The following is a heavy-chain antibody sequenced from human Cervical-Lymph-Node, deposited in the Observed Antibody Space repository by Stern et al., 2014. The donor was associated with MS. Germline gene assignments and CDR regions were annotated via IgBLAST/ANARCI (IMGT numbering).Heavy chain of an antibody. CDR1: GFTFDNYA. J-gene: IGHJ4*02. CDR3: AKDIRWVGATSGSLDN. V-gene: IGHV3-23*04. D-gene: IGHD1-26*01. CDR2: ISGVNEIN. Sequence: EVQLVESGGGLAQPGGSLRLSCAASGFTFDNYAMSWVRQAPGKGLEWVSVISGVNEINYYADSVKGRFTISRDNSKNTLYLQMNGLSAEDTAVYYCAKDIRWVGATSGSLDNWGQGTLVTVSS.